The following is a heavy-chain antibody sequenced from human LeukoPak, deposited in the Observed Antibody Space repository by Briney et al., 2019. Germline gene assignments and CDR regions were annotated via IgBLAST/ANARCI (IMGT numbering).Heavy chain of an antibody. CDR3: ARDDQLVFDY. D-gene: IGHD2-2*01. CDR1: GGSLSSHY. CDR2: IYCSGST. V-gene: IGHV4-59*11. Sequence: SETLSLTCTVSGGSLSSHYWSWIRQPPGKGLEWIGYIYCSGSTNYNPSLKSRVTISVDTSKNQFSLKLSSVTAADTAVYYCARDDQLVFDYWGQGTLVTVSS. J-gene: IGHJ4*02.